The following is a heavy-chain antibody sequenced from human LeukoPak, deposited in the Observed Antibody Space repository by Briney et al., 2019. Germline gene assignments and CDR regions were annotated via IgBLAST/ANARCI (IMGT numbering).Heavy chain of an antibody. CDR3: ARERVVAAAVPFDY. Sequence: GGSLRLSCAASGFTFSSYSMNWVRQAPGKGLEWVSSISSSSSYIYYADSVKRRFTISRDNAKNSLYLQMNSLRAEDTAVYYCARERVVAAAVPFDYWGQGTLVTVSS. CDR2: ISSSSSYI. CDR1: GFTFSSYS. V-gene: IGHV3-21*01. D-gene: IGHD6-13*01. J-gene: IGHJ4*02.